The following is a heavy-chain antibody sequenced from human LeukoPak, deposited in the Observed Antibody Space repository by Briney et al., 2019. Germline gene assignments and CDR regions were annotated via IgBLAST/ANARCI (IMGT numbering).Heavy chain of an antibody. J-gene: IGHJ4*02. D-gene: IGHD4-23*01. Sequence: GGSLRLSCAASGFTVSSNYMSWVRQAPGKGLEWVSVIYSGGSTYYADSVKGRFTISRDNSKNTLYLQMNSLRADDTAVYYCARGSRWVAPDYWGQGTLVTVSS. CDR1: GFTVSSNY. V-gene: IGHV3-53*01. CDR2: IYSGGST. CDR3: ARGSRWVAPDY.